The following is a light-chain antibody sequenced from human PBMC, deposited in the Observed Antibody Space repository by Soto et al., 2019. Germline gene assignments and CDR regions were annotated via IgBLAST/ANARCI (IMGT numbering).Light chain of an antibody. V-gene: IGKV3-20*01. Sequence: ENVLTQSPATLSLSPGERATLSCRASQSISSNYLAWYQQKPGQAPRLLIYGASSRATGIPDRFSGSGSGTDFTLTISRLEPEDFAVYYCQQYGSSGTFGQGTKVDIK. CDR1: QSISSNY. J-gene: IGKJ1*01. CDR3: QQYGSSGT. CDR2: GAS.